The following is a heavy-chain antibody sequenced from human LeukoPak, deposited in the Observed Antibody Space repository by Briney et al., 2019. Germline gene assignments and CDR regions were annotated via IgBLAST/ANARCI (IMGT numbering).Heavy chain of an antibody. CDR3: VRQRKIAAAGTRFDY. J-gene: IGHJ4*02. Sequence: PSETLSLTCAVYGGSFSGYYWSWIRQPPGKGLEWIGEINHSGSTNYNPSLKSRVTISVDTSKNQFSLKLSSVTAADTAVYYCVRQRKIAAAGTRFDYWGQGTLVTVSS. CDR1: GGSFSGYY. D-gene: IGHD6-13*01. CDR2: INHSGST. V-gene: IGHV4-34*01.